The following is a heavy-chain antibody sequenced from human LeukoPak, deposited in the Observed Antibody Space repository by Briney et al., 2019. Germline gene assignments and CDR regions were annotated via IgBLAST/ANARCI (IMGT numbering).Heavy chain of an antibody. CDR1: GFTFSSYS. D-gene: IGHD6-13*01. CDR2: ISSSSSYI. CDR3: AREQGRGSTWYPEYFQP. Sequence: PGGSLRLSCAASGFTFSSYSMNWVRQAPGKGLEWVSSISSSSSYIYYADSVKGRFTISRDNAKNSLYLQMSSLRDEDTAVYYCAREQGRGSTWYPEYFQPWGQGTLVIVSS. J-gene: IGHJ1*01. V-gene: IGHV3-21*01.